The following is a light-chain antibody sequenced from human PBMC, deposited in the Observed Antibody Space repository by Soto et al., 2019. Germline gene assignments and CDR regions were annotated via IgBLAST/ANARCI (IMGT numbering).Light chain of an antibody. V-gene: IGKV1-39*01. CDR3: QQSYSTPRT. CDR2: GAS. CDR1: QSISSY. J-gene: IGKJ1*01. Sequence: DLQMTQSPSSLSASVGDRVTVTCRASQSISSYLNWYQQKPGKAPKLLIHGASSLQSGVPSRFSGSGSGTDFTLTISSLQPEDFATYYCQQSYSTPRTFGQGTKVEIK.